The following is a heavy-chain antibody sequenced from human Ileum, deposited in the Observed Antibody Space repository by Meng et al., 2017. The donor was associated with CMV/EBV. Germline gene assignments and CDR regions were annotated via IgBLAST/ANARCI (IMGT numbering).Heavy chain of an antibody. CDR2: VYYNGIT. V-gene: IGHV4-39*07. D-gene: IGHD3-22*01. J-gene: IGHJ4*02. Sequence: LPLQGSGPGLVKPSETLSLTFTVSGGSISTSSYYWGWIRQSPGKGLEWIGSVYYNGITYYNPSLNSRVILSLDTSKNQFSLKLDSVTAADTAVYYCGRDNSGFVDYWGQGALVTVSS. CDR1: GGSISTSSYY. CDR3: GRDNSGFVDY.